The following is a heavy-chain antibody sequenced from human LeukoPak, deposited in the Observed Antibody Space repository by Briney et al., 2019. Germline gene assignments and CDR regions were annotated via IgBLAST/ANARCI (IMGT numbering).Heavy chain of an antibody. CDR1: GFTFDYYW. CDR2: IKESGSEK. Sequence: GGSLRLSCAASGFTFDYYWMTWVRQAPGKGLEWLANIKESGSEKYYVDSVKGRFTISRENAKNSLYVKMKILRVEDTAVYYCARGWGERGKCRGGTCNNPQFDYWGRGSLVTVSS. D-gene: IGHD2-15*01. CDR3: ARGWGERGKCRGGTCNNPQFDY. J-gene: IGHJ4*02. V-gene: IGHV3-7*01.